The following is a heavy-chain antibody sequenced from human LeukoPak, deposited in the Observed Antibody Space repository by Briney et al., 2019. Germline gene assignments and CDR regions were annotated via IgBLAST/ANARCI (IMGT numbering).Heavy chain of an antibody. D-gene: IGHD3-10*01. CDR3: ARGLINYCGSGSYSYYFDY. J-gene: IGHJ4*02. V-gene: IGHV4-34*01. Sequence: PSETLSLTCAVYGGSFSGYYWSWIRQPPGKGLEWIGEINHSGSTNYNPSLKSRVTISVDTSKNQFSQKLSSVTAADTAVYYCARGLINYCGSGSYSYYFDYWGREPWSPSPQ. CDR2: INHSGST. CDR1: GGSFSGYY.